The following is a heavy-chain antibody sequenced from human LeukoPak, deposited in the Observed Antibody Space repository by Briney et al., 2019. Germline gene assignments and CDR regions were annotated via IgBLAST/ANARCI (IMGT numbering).Heavy chain of an antibody. V-gene: IGHV3-21*01. Sequence: PGGSLRLSCAASGFTFSSYSMNWVRQAPGKGLEWVSSISSSSSYIYYADSVKGRFTISRDNAKNSLYLQMNSLRAEDTAVYYCAKDHSPLILRSGFRAFDIWGQGTMVTVSS. J-gene: IGHJ3*02. CDR3: AKDHSPLILRSGFRAFDI. CDR1: GFTFSSYS. CDR2: ISSSSSYI. D-gene: IGHD3-22*01.